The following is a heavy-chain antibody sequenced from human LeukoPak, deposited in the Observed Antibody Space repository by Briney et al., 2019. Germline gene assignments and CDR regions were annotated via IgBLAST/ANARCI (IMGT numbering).Heavy chain of an antibody. CDR1: GGSISSGGYY. Sequence: SQTLSLTCNVSGGSISSGGYYWSWIRQPPGKGLEWIGSIYYSGSTYYNLSLKSRVTISVDTSKNQFSLKLSSVTAADTAVYYCARSAKGYCSGGSCYPNWFDPWGQGTLVTVSS. J-gene: IGHJ5*02. D-gene: IGHD2-15*01. CDR3: ARSAKGYCSGGSCYPNWFDP. CDR2: IYYSGST. V-gene: IGHV4-39*07.